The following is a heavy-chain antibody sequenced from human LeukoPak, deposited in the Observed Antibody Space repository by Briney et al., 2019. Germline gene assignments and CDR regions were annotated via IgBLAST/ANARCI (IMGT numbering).Heavy chain of an antibody. CDR2: ILSDGSTK. V-gene: IGHV3-30*02. CDR1: GFTFSDYY. Sequence: PGGSLRLSCAASGFTFSDYYMTWIRQAPGKGLEWVAFILSDGSTKYYEDSVKGRFSISRDNSNRTLYLQMNSLSAEDTGMYYCATPPYGTDTYGSWFESWGQGTLVTVSS. CDR3: ATPPYGTDTYGSWFES. J-gene: IGHJ5*01. D-gene: IGHD3-10*01.